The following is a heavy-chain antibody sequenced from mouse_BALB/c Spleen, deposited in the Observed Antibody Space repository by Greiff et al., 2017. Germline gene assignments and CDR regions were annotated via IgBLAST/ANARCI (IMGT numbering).Heavy chain of an antibody. CDR2: IYPGSGST. V-gene: IGHV1S22*01. CDR1: GYTFTSYW. D-gene: IGHD2-10*02. J-gene: IGHJ2*01. CDR3: TEGEYGNYFDY. Sequence: LKQPGSELVRPGASVKLSCKASGYTFTSYWMHWVKQRPGQGLEWIGNIYPGSGSTNYDEKFKSKATLTVDTSSSTAYMQLSSLTSEDSAVYYCTEGEYGNYFDYWGQGTTLTVSS.